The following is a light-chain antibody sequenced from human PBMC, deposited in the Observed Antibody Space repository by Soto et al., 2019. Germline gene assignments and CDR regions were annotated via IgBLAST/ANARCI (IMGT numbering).Light chain of an antibody. Sequence: QSALTQPASVSGSPGQSITISCTGTSSDVGGYNYVSWYQQHPGKAPKLMIYDVSNRPSGVSNRFSRSKAGNTASLAISGLQAEDKADYYCCSYTSSSTLLDVFGTGTKLTVL. CDR3: CSYTSSSTLLDV. CDR2: DVS. J-gene: IGLJ1*01. V-gene: IGLV2-14*01. CDR1: SSDVGGYNY.